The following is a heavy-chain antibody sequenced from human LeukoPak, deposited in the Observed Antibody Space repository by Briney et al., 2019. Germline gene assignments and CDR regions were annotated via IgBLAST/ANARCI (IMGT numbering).Heavy chain of an antibody. CDR1: GGTFSSYA. CDR2: IIPILGIA. CDR3: ARDHCSRGSCLGGH. V-gene: IGHV1-69*04. J-gene: IGHJ4*02. D-gene: IGHD2-15*01. Sequence: SVKVSCRASGGTFSSYAISWVRQAPGQGLEWMGRIIPILGIANYAQKFQGRVTITADKSTSSAYMELSSLRSEDTAVYYCARDHCSRGSCLGGHWGQGTLVTVSS.